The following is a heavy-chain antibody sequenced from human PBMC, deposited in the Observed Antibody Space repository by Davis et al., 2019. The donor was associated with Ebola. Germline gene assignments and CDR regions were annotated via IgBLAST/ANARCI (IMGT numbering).Heavy chain of an antibody. CDR1: GFTFSSYA. J-gene: IGHJ4*02. CDR2: ISSSSSYI. Sequence: GESLKISCAASGFTFSSYAMSWVRQAPGKGLEWVSSISSSSSYIYYADSVKRRFTISRDNAKNSLYLQMNSLRAEDTAVYYCAREGPFDYWGQGTLVTVSS. V-gene: IGHV3-21*01. CDR3: AREGPFDY.